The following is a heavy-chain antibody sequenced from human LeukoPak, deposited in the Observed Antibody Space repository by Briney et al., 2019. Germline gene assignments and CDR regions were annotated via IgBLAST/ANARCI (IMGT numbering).Heavy chain of an antibody. D-gene: IGHD6-19*01. CDR1: GFDFINAW. Sequence: PGGSLRLSCAASGFDFINAWMSWVRQAPGKGLEWVGHIRSKTADGTTDYAAPVKGRFTISRDDSKNRIYLQMDSLKTEDTAVYYCATARLAVTDINHWGQGTLVTVSS. CDR3: ATARLAVTDINH. V-gene: IGHV3-15*01. J-gene: IGHJ5*02. CDR2: IRSKTADGTT.